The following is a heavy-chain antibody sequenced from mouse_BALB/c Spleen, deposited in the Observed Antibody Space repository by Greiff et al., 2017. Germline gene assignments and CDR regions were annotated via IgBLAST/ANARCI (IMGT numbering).Heavy chain of an antibody. Sequence: EVQLVESGGGLVQPGGSRKLSCAASGFTFSSFGMHWVRQAPEKGLEWVAYISSGSSTIYYADTVKGRFTISRDNPKNTLFLQMTSLRSEDTAMYYCAREGVITTVVADYWGQGTTLTVSS. D-gene: IGHD1-1*01. CDR3: AREGVITTVVADY. CDR2: ISSGSSTI. J-gene: IGHJ2*01. CDR1: GFTFSSFG. V-gene: IGHV5-17*02.